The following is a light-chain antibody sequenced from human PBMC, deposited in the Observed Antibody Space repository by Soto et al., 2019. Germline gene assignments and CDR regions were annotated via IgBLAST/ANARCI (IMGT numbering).Light chain of an antibody. V-gene: IGKV3-11*01. Sequence: IGLTQSPSTLSVSQGERVTLSCRASQNLHSFLNWYQQRPGQAPRPLIYDGSKRAAGVPDRISGDGSGTDYTLTISSLEPEDFAVYYCQQRTRWPMTFGQGTRLEIK. CDR2: DGS. CDR3: QQRTRWPMT. J-gene: IGKJ5*01. CDR1: QNLHSF.